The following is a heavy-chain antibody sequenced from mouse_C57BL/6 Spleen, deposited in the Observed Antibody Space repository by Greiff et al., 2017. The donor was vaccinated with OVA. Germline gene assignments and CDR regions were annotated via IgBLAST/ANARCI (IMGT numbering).Heavy chain of an antibody. Sequence: VQLQQSGPELVKPGASVKISCKASGYTFTDYYMNWVKQSHGKSLEWIGDINPNNGGTSYNQKFKGKATLTVDKSSSTAYMELRSLTSEDSAVYYCARERFTTVVSRGYFDVWGTGTTVTVSS. CDR1: GYTFTDYY. CDR3: ARERFTTVVSRGYFDV. J-gene: IGHJ1*03. V-gene: IGHV1-26*01. D-gene: IGHD1-1*01. CDR2: INPNNGGT.